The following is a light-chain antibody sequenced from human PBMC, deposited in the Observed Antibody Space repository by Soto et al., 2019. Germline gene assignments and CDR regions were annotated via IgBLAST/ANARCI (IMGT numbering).Light chain of an antibody. Sequence: SALAQPPSASGSPGQSVAISCTGTSSDVGGYNYVSWYQQHPGKAPKLMIYKVNKRPSGVPDRFSGSKSGNTASLTVSGLQAEDEADYYCSSYAGSSNVFGTGTKATVL. J-gene: IGLJ1*01. CDR3: SSYAGSSNV. V-gene: IGLV2-8*01. CDR1: SSDVGGYNY. CDR2: KVN.